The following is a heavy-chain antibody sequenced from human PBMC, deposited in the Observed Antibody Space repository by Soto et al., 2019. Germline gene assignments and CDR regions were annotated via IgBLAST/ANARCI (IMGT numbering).Heavy chain of an antibody. CDR1: GFMFSKYG. J-gene: IGHJ3*02. CDR2: IWDDGNRK. D-gene: IGHD2-2*01. Sequence: QVQLVESGGGVVQPGRSLRLSCAASGFMFSKYGMHWVRQAPGKGLEWVAVIWDDGNRKYYADFVEGRFTVSRDNSENTVHMQMNSLRAEDTAVYYCARVDCSITCYQGRVGFDIWGQGTMVTVSS. CDR3: ARVDCSITCYQGRVGFDI. V-gene: IGHV3-33*01.